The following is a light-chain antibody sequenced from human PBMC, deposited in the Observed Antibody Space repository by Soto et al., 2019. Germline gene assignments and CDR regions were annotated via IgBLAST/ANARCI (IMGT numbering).Light chain of an antibody. Sequence: AIQLTQSPSSLSASVGDRVTITCRASQGISSALAWYQQKPGKAPKLLIYDASSLESGVPSRFSGSGSGTDFTLTISSMQPEDFATYYCQQCNSYPLTFDQGTRLEIK. V-gene: IGKV1-13*02. CDR2: DAS. J-gene: IGKJ5*01. CDR1: QGISSA. CDR3: QQCNSYPLT.